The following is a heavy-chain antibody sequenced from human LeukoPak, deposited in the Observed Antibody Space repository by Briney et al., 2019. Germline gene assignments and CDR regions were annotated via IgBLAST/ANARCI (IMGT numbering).Heavy chain of an antibody. CDR2: IKPDGSEK. Sequence: GGSLRLSCVASGFTFSNYWMGWVRQAPGKGLEWVANIKPDGSEKYYLDSVKGRFTISRDNAKNSLNLQMSSLSAEDTAVYHSARDPTTFQGSDAFDIWGQGTRVTVSS. CDR1: GFTFSNYW. D-gene: IGHD1-1*01. V-gene: IGHV3-7*01. CDR3: ARDPTTFQGSDAFDI. J-gene: IGHJ3*02.